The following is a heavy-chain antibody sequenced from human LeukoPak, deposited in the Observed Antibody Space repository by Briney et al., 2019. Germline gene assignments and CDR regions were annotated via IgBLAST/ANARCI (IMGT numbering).Heavy chain of an antibody. J-gene: IGHJ4*02. Sequence: PGGSLRLSCAASGFTFSNYWMHWVRQAPGKGLVWVSRITSDGTSTSYADSVMGRFTISRDNAKNTLYLQMNSLRVDDTAVHYCTRPLDYWGQGTLVTVSS. CDR1: GFTFSNYW. V-gene: IGHV3-74*01. CDR3: TRPLDY. CDR2: ITSDGTST.